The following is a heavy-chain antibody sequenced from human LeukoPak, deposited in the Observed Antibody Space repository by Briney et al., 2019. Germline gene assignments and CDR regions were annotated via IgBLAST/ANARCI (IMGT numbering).Heavy chain of an antibody. CDR2: ISAYNGNT. V-gene: IGHV1-18*01. Sequence: ASVKVSCKASGYTFTSYGISWVRQASGQGLEWMGWISAYNGNTNYAQKLQGRVTMTTDTSTSTAYMELRSLRSDDTAVYYCARENLGYSYGYPPYNWFDPWGQGTLVTVSS. CDR3: ARENLGYSYGYPPYNWFDP. D-gene: IGHD5-18*01. J-gene: IGHJ5*02. CDR1: GYTFTSYG.